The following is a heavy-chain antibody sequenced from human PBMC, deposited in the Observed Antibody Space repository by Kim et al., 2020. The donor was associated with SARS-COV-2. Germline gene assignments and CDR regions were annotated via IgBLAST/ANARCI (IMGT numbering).Heavy chain of an antibody. V-gene: IGHV3-23*01. CDR1: GFTFTNFA. D-gene: IGHD2-8*01. CDR3: VTSPTDSYNSDRNGFATFQR. CDR2: ISRTGENT. Sequence: GGSLRLSCAASGFTFTNFAMSWVRQAPGQGLEWVSGISRTGENTLYVDSVNGRFTISRDNSKNTLYLQMNSLIAEDTAVYYCVTSPTDSYNSDRNGFATFQRWGHGTLVTVSS. J-gene: IGHJ1*01.